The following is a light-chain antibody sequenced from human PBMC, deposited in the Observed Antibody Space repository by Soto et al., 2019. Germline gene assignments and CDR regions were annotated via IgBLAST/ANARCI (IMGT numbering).Light chain of an antibody. V-gene: IGKV3-20*01. CDR2: GAS. CDR3: HQYGSSPLT. J-gene: IGKJ4*01. CDR1: QSVTSSY. Sequence: EIVLTQSPGTLSLSPGEGATLSCRASQSVTSSYLAWYQQKPGQAPRLLIYGASSRATGIPDRFSGSGSGTDFTLTISGLEPQDFAMSYWHQYGSSPLTLGGGTKVEIK.